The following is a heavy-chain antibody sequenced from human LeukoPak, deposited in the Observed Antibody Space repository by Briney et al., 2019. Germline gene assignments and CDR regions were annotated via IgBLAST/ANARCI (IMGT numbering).Heavy chain of an antibody. CDR2: IKEDGSEK. V-gene: IGHV3-7*01. CDR3: ARELTSGSGWFPFDY. J-gene: IGHJ4*02. CDR1: GFTFSSYW. Sequence: PGGSLRLSCVASGFTFSSYWMSWVRQAPGKGLEWVANIKEDGSEKYYVDSVKGRFIVSRDNAKNALYLQMNSLRAEDTAVYYCARELTSGSGWFPFDYWGQGTLVTVSS. D-gene: IGHD6-19*01.